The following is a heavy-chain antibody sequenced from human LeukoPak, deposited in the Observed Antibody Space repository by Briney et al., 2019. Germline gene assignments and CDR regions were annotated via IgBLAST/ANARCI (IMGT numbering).Heavy chain of an antibody. V-gene: IGHV4-34*01. CDR1: GGSFSGYH. Sequence: SETLSLTWAVYGGSFSGYHWSWIRQPPGKGLEWIGEINHSGSTNYNPSLKSRVTISVDTSKNQFSLKLTSVTDADTATYYCAREGVNSVYDYWGQGTLVTVSS. CDR3: AREGVNSVYDY. J-gene: IGHJ4*02. D-gene: IGHD1-1*01. CDR2: INHSGST.